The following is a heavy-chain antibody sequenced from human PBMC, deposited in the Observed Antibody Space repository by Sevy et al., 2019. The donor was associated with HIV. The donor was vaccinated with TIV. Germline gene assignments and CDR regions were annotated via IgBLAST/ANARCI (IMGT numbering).Heavy chain of an antibody. CDR3: ANALVETEDKNEFDP. V-gene: IGHV3-23*01. CDR1: GFTLSSYA. D-gene: IGHD2-8*02. J-gene: IGHJ5*02. Sequence: GGSLRLSCAASGFTLSSYAMSWVRQAPGKGLEWVSSISISGADKYYADSVKGRFTISRDNSQNRLYLQMNSLRAEDTALYHCANALVETEDKNEFDPWGQGTLVTVSS. CDR2: ISISGADK.